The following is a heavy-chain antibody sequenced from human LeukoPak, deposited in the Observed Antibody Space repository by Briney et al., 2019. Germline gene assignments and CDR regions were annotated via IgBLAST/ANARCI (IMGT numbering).Heavy chain of an antibody. V-gene: IGHV4-31*03. CDR2: IYYSGST. CDR1: GGSISSGGYY. CDR3: ARECLTSNLFDP. Sequence: SETLSLTCTVSGGSISSGGYYWSWIRQHPGKGLEWIGYIYYSGSTYYNPSLKSRVTISVDTSKNQFSLKLSSVTAADTAVYYCARECLTSNLFDPWGQGTLVTVSS. J-gene: IGHJ5*02.